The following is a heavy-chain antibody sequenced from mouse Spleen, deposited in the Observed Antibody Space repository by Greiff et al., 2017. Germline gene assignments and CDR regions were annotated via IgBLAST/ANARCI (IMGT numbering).Heavy chain of an antibody. J-gene: IGHJ2*01. V-gene: IGHV1-50*01. CDR3: ERLESVDY. CDR2: IDPSDSYT. CDR1: GYTFTSYW. Sequence: QVQLKQSGAELVKPGASVKLSCKASGYTFTSYWMQWVQQRPGQGLEWIGEIDPSDSYTNYNQKVKGKATLTVDTSSSTAYLQLSSLTSEDGAVYYCERLESVDYWGQGTTLTVSS.